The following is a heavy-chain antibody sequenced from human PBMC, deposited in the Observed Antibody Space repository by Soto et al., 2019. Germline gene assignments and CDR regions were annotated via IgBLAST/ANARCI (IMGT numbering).Heavy chain of an antibody. V-gene: IGHV3-72*01. CDR2: ARKKANSYST. CDR1: GFTFSDHY. J-gene: IGHJ4*02. D-gene: IGHD3-9*01. CDR3: VRSVLTTDWYADY. Sequence: EVQLVESGGGLVQPGGSLRLSCAASGFTFSDHYMDWVRQAPGKGLEWIGRARKKANSYSTEYAATVKGRFTISRDDSKNSLSLQIISLKPDDTAVYYCVRSVLTTDWYADYWGQGTLVTVSS.